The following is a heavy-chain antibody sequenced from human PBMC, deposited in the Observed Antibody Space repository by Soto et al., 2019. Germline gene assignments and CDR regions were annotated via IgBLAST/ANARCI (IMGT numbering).Heavy chain of an antibody. CDR1: GYTFTGYY. V-gene: IGHV1-2*04. CDR2: INPNSGGT. Sequence: QVQLVQSGAEVKKPGASVKVSCKASGYTFTGYYMHWVRQAPGQGLEWMGWINPNSGGTNYAQKFQGWVTMTRDTSLSTAYMELSRLRSDDTAVYYCARAALYSGSNWFDPWGQGTLVTVSS. J-gene: IGHJ5*02. D-gene: IGHD1-26*01. CDR3: ARAALYSGSNWFDP.